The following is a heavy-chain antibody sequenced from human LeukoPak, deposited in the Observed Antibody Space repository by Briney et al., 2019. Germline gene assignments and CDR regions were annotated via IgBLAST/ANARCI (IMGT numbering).Heavy chain of an antibody. V-gene: IGHV3-30*18. CDR3: AKFETTGWVYGMDV. J-gene: IGHJ6*02. Sequence: PGGSLRLSCAASGFTFSSYGMLWVRQAPGKGLEWVAVISYDGSNKFYADSVKGRFTISRDNSKNTLYLQMNSLRAEDTAVYYCAKFETTGWVYGMDVWGPGTTVTVSS. CDR2: ISYDGSNK. CDR1: GFTFSSYG. D-gene: IGHD4-17*01.